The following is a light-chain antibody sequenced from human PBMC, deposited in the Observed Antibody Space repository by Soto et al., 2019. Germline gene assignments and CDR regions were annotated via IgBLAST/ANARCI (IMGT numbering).Light chain of an antibody. CDR3: QQFNSYSWT. Sequence: DIQMTQSPSTLSASVGDRVTITCRASQSIDNWLAWYQQKPGKAPKLLIYDASRLESGVPSRFSGSGSGTAFTLTISSLQPDYFATYYCQQFNSYSWTFGQGTKVEI. V-gene: IGKV1-5*01. CDR2: DAS. CDR1: QSIDNW. J-gene: IGKJ1*01.